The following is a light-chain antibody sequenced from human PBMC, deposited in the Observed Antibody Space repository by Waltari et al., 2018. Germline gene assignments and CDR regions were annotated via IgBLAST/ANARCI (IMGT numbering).Light chain of an antibody. Sequence: DIVMTQSPDSLAVSLGERATINCKSSQSVLYSSNNKKYLAWYQQKPGQPPRLLIYWASTRESGVPDRFSGRGSGTDFTLTISSLQAEDVAVYYCQQYYSIPYTFGQGTKLEIK. CDR2: WAS. CDR1: QSVLYSSNNKKY. CDR3: QQYYSIPYT. V-gene: IGKV4-1*01. J-gene: IGKJ2*01.